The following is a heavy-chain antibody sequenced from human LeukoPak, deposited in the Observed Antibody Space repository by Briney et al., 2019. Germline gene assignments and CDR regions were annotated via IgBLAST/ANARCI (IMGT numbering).Heavy chain of an antibody. V-gene: IGHV4-59*08. Sequence: SETLSLTCTVSGASISSYYWSWIRQPPGKGLEWIGYTSYGGSTNYNPSLKSRVTISADTSKNQVSLTLSSVTAADTAVYYCARRPELYFFDYWGQGTLVTVSS. CDR1: GASISSYY. CDR2: TSYGGST. J-gene: IGHJ4*02. D-gene: IGHD3-10*01. CDR3: ARRPELYFFDY.